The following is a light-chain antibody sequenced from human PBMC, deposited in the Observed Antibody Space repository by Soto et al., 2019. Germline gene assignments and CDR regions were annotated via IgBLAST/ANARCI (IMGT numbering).Light chain of an antibody. CDR2: TAS. J-gene: IGKJ1*01. V-gene: IGKV1-5*03. Sequence: DIHMTQSRSTRVASAGDRVTITYRASQSISPWLAWSQQKPGQAPKLLIYTASSSESGVPSRLSGSGSGTEFTLTIRILQPDDSASYNCQPYSSGWTFGQGTKVDIK. CDR3: QPYSSGWT. CDR1: QSISPW.